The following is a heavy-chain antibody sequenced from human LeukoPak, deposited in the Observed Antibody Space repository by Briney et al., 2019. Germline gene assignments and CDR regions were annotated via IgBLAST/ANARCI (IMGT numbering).Heavy chain of an antibody. V-gene: IGHV1-69*01. CDR2: IIPIFGTA. CDR1: GFTFSSYA. J-gene: IGHJ4*02. D-gene: IGHD5-18*01. CDR3: ARDSGIMGYSYGFGY. Sequence: GGSLRLSCAASGFTFSSYAISWVRQAPGQGLEWMGGIIPIFGTANYAQKFQGRVTITADESTSTAYMELSSLRSEDTAVYYCARDSGIMGYSYGFGYWGQGTLVTVSS.